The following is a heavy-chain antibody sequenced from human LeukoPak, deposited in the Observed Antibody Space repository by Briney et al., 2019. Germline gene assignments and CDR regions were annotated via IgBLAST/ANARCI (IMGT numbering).Heavy chain of an antibody. V-gene: IGHV3-15*01. CDR1: GFTFSNVW. J-gene: IGHJ5*02. Sequence: GGSLRLSCAASGFTFSNVWMSWVRQAPGKGLEWVGRIKSKTDGGTTDYAAPVKGKFTISRDDSKNTLYLQMNSLKTEDTAVYYCTTEVLRFLEWSLPWGQGTLVTVSS. CDR2: IKSKTDGGTT. CDR3: TTEVLRFLEWSLP. D-gene: IGHD3-3*01.